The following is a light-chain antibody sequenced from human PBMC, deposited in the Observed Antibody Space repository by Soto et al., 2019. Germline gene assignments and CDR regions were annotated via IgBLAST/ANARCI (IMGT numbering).Light chain of an antibody. J-gene: IGLJ2*01. CDR1: TSNIGSNT. CDR3: AVGDDSLNRPL. Sequence: QSALTQPPSASGTPGQRVTVSCSGGTSNIGSNTVNWYQQLPGTAPRLLIYRNTQRPSGVPDRFSGSKSGTSASLAISGLQSEDEADYYCAVGDDSLNRPLFGGGTQLTV. CDR2: RNT. V-gene: IGLV1-44*01.